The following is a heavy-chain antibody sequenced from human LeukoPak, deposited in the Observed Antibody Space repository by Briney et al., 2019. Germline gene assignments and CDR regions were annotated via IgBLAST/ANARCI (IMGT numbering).Heavy chain of an antibody. CDR2: IYYSVST. V-gene: IGHV4-59*11. D-gene: IGHD5-18*01. J-gene: IGHJ4*02. Sequence: SETLSLTCTVSGGSISSHYWSWIRQPPGKGLEWIGYIYYSVSTNYNPSLKSRVTISVDTSKNQFSLKLSSVTAADTAVYYCARGYGYSYGYYFVYWGQGTLVTVSS. CDR3: ARGYGYSYGYYFVY. CDR1: GGSISSHY.